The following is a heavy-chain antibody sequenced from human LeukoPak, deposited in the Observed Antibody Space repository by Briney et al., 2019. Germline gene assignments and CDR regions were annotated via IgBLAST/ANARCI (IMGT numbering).Heavy chain of an antibody. CDR1: GYSISSGYY. Sequence: SETLSLTCAVSGYSISSGYYWGWIRQPPGKGLGWIGSIYHSGSTYYNPSLKSRVTISVDTSKNQFSLKLSSVTAADTAVYYCARLRRDGYNPFDYWGQGTLVTVSS. CDR3: ARLRRDGYNPFDY. V-gene: IGHV4-38-2*01. CDR2: IYHSGST. D-gene: IGHD5-24*01. J-gene: IGHJ4*02.